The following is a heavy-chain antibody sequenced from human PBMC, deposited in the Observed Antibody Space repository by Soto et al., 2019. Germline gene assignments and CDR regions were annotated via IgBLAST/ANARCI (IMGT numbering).Heavy chain of an antibody. V-gene: IGHV3-33*01. Sequence: GGSLRFSCAASGFTFSSYGMHWVRQAPGKGLEWVAVIWYDGSNKYYADSVKGRFTISRDNSKNTLYLQMNSLRAEDTAVYYCARDAIAVAGTYFDYWGQGTLVTVSS. CDR3: ARDAIAVAGTYFDY. CDR1: GFTFSSYG. D-gene: IGHD6-19*01. CDR2: IWYDGSNK. J-gene: IGHJ4*02.